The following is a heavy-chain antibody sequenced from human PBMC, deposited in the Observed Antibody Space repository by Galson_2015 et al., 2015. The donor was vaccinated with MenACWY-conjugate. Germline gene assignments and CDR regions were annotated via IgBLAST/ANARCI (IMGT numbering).Heavy chain of an antibody. CDR1: GGSISSTRNY. D-gene: IGHD6-13*01. Sequence: ETLSLTCTVSGGSISSTRNYWGWIRQPPGKGLEWIGSIYYSGSTYYNSSLKSRVTMSVDTSKNQFSLKLSSMTAADTAVYYCAREPKVTAVGDFDYWGQGALVTVSS. V-gene: IGHV4-39*02. J-gene: IGHJ4*02. CDR3: AREPKVTAVGDFDY. CDR2: IYYSGST.